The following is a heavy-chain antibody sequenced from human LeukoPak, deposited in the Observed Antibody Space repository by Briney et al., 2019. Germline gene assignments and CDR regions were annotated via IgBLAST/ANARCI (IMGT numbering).Heavy chain of an antibody. D-gene: IGHD3-10*01. CDR3: ARHGENSLYRFDY. Sequence: PSETLSLTCTVSGDSISNPYYWGWIRQPPGKGLEWIGYFYYSGSTSYNPSLKSRGTISVDTSKNQFSLKLRSVTAADTAVYYCARHGENSLYRFDYWGQGTLVTVSS. CDR2: FYYSGST. CDR1: GDSISNPYY. J-gene: IGHJ4*02. V-gene: IGHV4-59*08.